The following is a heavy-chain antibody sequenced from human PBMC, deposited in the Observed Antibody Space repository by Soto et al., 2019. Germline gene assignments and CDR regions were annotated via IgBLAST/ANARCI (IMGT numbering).Heavy chain of an antibody. CDR3: ASSYYGSGLVFDY. Sequence: HPGGSLRLSCAASGFSFSSYTMNWVRQASGKGLEWVSYISSSSSTIYYADSVKGRFTISRDNAKKSLYLQMNSLRDEDTAVYYCASSYYGSGLVFDYWGQGTLVTVSS. J-gene: IGHJ4*02. CDR1: GFSFSSYT. CDR2: ISSSSSTI. V-gene: IGHV3-48*02. D-gene: IGHD3-10*01.